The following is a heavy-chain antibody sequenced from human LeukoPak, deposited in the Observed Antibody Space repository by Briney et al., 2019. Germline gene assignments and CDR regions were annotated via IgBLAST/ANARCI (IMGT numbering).Heavy chain of an antibody. CDR1: GFTFSSYA. CDR2: ISYDGSNK. D-gene: IGHD3-10*01. CDR3: ARDPTWFWIRSSDAFDI. V-gene: IGHV3-30-3*01. Sequence: GGSLRLSCAASGFTFSSYAMHWVRQAPGKGQEWVAVISYDGSNKYYADSVKGRFTISRDNSKNTLYLQMNSLRAEDTAVYYCARDPTWFWIRSSDAFDIWGQGTMVTVSS. J-gene: IGHJ3*02.